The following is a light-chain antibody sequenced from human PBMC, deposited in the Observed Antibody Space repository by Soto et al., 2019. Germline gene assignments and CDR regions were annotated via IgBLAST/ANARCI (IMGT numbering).Light chain of an antibody. CDR3: SSYTSSNALEV. V-gene: IGLV3-21*02. CDR1: DIGSQT. J-gene: IGLJ1*01. Sequence: SYELTQPPSLSVAPGQTATITCGGDDIGSQTVHWYRLKPGQAPVLVVHDDSRRPSGTPDRVSGSNSGDTASLTISGLQAEDEADYYCSSYTSSNALEVFGIGTKVTVL. CDR2: DDS.